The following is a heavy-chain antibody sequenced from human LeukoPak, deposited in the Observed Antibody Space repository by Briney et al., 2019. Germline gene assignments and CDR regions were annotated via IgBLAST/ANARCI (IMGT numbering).Heavy chain of an antibody. V-gene: IGHV4-4*07. CDR3: AREGGSIYFDY. Sequence: PSETLSLTCTVSGGSISNYYWSWIEHPAGKGLELIGRIYTSGSTNYNPSLKSRVTMSVDTSKNQFSLKLSSVTAADTAVYYCAREGGSIYFDYWGQGTLVTVSS. CDR1: GGSISNYY. J-gene: IGHJ4*02. D-gene: IGHD5-12*01. CDR2: IYTSGST.